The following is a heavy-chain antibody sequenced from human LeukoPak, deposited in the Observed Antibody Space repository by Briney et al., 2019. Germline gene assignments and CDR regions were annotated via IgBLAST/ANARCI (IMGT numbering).Heavy chain of an antibody. D-gene: IGHD3-3*01. CDR1: GGSISRSSYY. Sequence: SETLSLTCTVSGGSISRSSYYWGWIRQPPGKGLEWIGSIHYSGSTYYNPSLKSRITISVDTSKNQFSLKLSSVTAADTAVYYCARVVGVRYDFWSGYYTGYFDYWGQGTLVTVSS. J-gene: IGHJ4*02. V-gene: IGHV4-39*07. CDR3: ARVVGVRYDFWSGYYTGYFDY. CDR2: IHYSGST.